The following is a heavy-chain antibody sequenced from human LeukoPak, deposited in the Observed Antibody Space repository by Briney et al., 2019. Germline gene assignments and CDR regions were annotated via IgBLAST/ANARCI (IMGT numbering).Heavy chain of an antibody. J-gene: IGHJ4*02. CDR3: AGLGTFDY. V-gene: IGHV1-69*05. D-gene: IGHD7-27*01. Sequence: GASVKVSCKTSGYTFTSYDINWVRQAPGQGLEWMGGIIPIIGTPNYAQMFQGRVTISTDDSANTVYMKLDSLTVDDTAVYYCAGLGTFDYWGLGSLVIVSS. CDR2: IIPIIGTP. CDR1: GYTFTSYD.